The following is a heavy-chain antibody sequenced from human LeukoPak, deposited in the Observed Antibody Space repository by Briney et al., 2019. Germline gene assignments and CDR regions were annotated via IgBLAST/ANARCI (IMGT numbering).Heavy chain of an antibody. CDR3: ARGYCSGGSCYRHNWFDP. CDR1: VGSISGGSYY. CDR2: IYTSGST. J-gene: IGHJ5*02. Sequence: PSQTLSLTCTFSVGSISGGSYYWGWIRRPAGKGLEWIGRIYTSGSTNYNPSLKSRVTISVDTSKNQFSLKLSSVTAADTAVYYCARGYCSGGSCYRHNWFDPWGQGTLVTVSS. V-gene: IGHV4-61*02. D-gene: IGHD2-15*01.